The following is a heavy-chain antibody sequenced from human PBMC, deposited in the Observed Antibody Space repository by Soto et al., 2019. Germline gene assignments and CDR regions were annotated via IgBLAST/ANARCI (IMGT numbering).Heavy chain of an antibody. J-gene: IGHJ6*02. CDR3: ARAARWYYYDSSGYPPIGMDV. Sequence: ASVKVSCKASGGTFSSYAISWVRQAPGQGLEWMGGIIPIFGTANYAQKFQGRVTITADESTSTAYMELSSLRSEDTAVYYCARAARWYYYDSSGYPPIGMDVWGQGTTVTVSS. V-gene: IGHV1-69*13. CDR2: IIPIFGTA. D-gene: IGHD3-22*01. CDR1: GGTFSSYA.